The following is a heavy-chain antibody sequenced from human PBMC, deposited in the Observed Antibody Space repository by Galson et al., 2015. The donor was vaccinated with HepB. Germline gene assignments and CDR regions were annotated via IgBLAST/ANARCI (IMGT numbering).Heavy chain of an antibody. V-gene: IGHV1-2*02. Sequence: SVKVSCKASGYAFIGYWIHWVRLAPGQGLEWMGWINPNSGGTNYAQNFQGRLTLTRDTSIRTVYMELTRLRSDDTAVYFCARDPTTVVTPFLDYWGQGSLVTVSS. J-gene: IGHJ4*01. CDR1: GYAFIGYW. CDR3: ARDPTTVVTPFLDY. D-gene: IGHD4-23*01. CDR2: INPNSGGT.